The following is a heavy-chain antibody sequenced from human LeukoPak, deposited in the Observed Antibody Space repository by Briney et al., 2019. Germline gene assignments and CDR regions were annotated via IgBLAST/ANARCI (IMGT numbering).Heavy chain of an antibody. CDR3: ARHEGYGGNPRVDY. CDR2: IYYSGST. J-gene: IGHJ4*02. Sequence: PSETLSLTCTVSGGSISSYYWSWIRQPPGKGLEWIGYIYYSGSTNYNPSLKSRVTISVDTSKNQFSPKLSSVTAADTAVYYCARHEGYGGNPRVDYWGQGTLVTVSS. V-gene: IGHV4-59*08. D-gene: IGHD4-23*01. CDR1: GGSISSYY.